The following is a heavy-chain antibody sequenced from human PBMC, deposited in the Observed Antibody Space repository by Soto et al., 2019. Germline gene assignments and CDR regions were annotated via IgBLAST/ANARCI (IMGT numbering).Heavy chain of an antibody. J-gene: IGHJ4*02. Sequence: QVQLQESGPGLVKPSQTLSLTCTVSGGSISSGGYYWSWIRQHPGKGLEWIGYIYYSGSTYYNPSLKSRVTISVDTFKNRFSLRLSSVTAADTAVYYCAREDKGVVGGFDYWGQGTLVTVSS. V-gene: IGHV4-31*03. CDR2: IYYSGST. CDR3: AREDKGVVGGFDY. D-gene: IGHD2-15*01. CDR1: GGSISSGGYY.